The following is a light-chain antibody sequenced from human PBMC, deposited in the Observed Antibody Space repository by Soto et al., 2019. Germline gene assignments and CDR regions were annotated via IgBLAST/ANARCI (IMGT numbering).Light chain of an antibody. J-gene: IGKJ5*01. V-gene: IGKV3-20*01. CDR3: LHYGGSPLT. CDR2: GAS. CDR1: QSVNSDY. Sequence: DILLTQSPSTLSLSAGERATLSCRASQSVNSDYLAWFQQKPGQAPRLLIYGASTRTTGIPARFSGSGSGTDFTLTIGKLQPGDFAVYYCLHYGGSPLTFGQGTRLEIK.